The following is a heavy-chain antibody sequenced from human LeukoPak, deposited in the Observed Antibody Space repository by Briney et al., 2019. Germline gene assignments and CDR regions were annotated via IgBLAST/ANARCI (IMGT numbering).Heavy chain of an antibody. Sequence: GGSLRLSCAASGVTFSSYSMNWVRQAPGKGLEWVSSISSSSSYIYYADSVKGRFTISRDNAKNSLYLQMNSLRAEDTAVYYCARIYWGTIWRDGRQFVVVWGKGTTVTVSS. CDR3: ARIYWGTIWRDGRQFVVV. CDR1: GVTFSSYS. J-gene: IGHJ6*04. V-gene: IGHV3-21*01. D-gene: IGHD2-21*01. CDR2: ISSSSSYI.